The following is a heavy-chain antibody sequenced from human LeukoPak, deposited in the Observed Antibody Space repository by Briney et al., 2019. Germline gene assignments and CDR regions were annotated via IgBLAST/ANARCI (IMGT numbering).Heavy chain of an antibody. J-gene: IGHJ4*02. V-gene: IGHV1-46*01. CDR1: GYIFSTYG. CDR2: INPSDGGP. CDR3: AREGPSTYFFDY. D-gene: IGHD2/OR15-2a*01. Sequence: ASVKVSCKASGYIFSTYGISWVRQAPGQGLEWMGIINPSDGGPSYPQKFQGRLTMTRDTSTGTVYMDLSSLTSDDTAVYYCAREGPSTYFFDYWAQGTLVTVSS.